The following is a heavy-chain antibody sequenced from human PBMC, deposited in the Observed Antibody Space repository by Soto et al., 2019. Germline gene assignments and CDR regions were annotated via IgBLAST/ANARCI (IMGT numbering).Heavy chain of an antibody. CDR2: INAASGNT. CDR3: ARSLMNTAMVTFYYFDY. V-gene: IGHV1-3*01. J-gene: IGHJ4*02. Sequence: ASVELSCKASGYTFATCAMHWVRQAPGQRLEWMGWINAASGNTKYSQKFQGRVTITRDTSASTAYMELSSLRSEDTAVYYCARSLMNTAMVTFYYFDYWGQGTLVTVSS. CDR1: GYTFATCA. D-gene: IGHD5-18*01.